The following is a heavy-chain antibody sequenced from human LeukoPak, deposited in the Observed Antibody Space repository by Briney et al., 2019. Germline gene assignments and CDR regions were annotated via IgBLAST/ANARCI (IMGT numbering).Heavy chain of an antibody. D-gene: IGHD1-26*01. CDR2: IKKDGSEK. Sequence: GGSLRLSCAVSGFTFSSYWMSWVRQAPGKGLEWVANIKKDGSEKYYVDSVKGRFTISRDNAKNSLYLQIYGLRADDTGVYYCARRVGAIDSWGQGTLVAV. CDR1: GFTFSSYW. CDR3: ARRVGAIDS. V-gene: IGHV3-7*05. J-gene: IGHJ5*01.